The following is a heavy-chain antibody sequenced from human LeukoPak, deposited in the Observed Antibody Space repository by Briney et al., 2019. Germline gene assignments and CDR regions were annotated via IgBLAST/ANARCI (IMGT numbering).Heavy chain of an antibody. CDR1: GGSISSYY. D-gene: IGHD2-21*02. CDR3: ARDIPPYCGGDCSTPGYWYFDL. J-gene: IGHJ2*01. V-gene: IGHV4-4*07. CDR2: IYTSGST. Sequence: SETLSFTCTVSGGSISSYYWSWIRQPAGKGLEWIGRIYTSGSTNYNPSLKSRVTMSVDTSKNQFSLKLSSVTAADTAVYYCARDIPPYCGGDCSTPGYWYFDLWGRGTLVTVSS.